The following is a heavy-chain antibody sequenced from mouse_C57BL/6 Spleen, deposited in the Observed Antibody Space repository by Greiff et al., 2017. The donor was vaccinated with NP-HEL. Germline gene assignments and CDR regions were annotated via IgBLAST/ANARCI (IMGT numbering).Heavy chain of an antibody. CDR3: ARGATVVPFAY. Sequence: EVKLQESGPGMVKPSQSLSLTCTVTGYSITSGYDWHWIRHFPGNILEWMGYISYSGSTNYNPSLKSRISITHDTSKNHFFLKLNSVTTEDTATYYCARGATVVPFAYWGQGTLVTVSA. J-gene: IGHJ3*01. V-gene: IGHV3-1*01. CDR1: GYSITSGYD. D-gene: IGHD1-1*01. CDR2: ISYSGST.